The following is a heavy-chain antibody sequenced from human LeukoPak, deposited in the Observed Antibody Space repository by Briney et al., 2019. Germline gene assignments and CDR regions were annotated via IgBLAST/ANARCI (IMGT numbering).Heavy chain of an antibody. CDR1: GFTFSSNY. D-gene: IGHD5-12*01. Sequence: XGSLRLSCAVSGFTFSSNYMSWVRQALGKGLEWVANIKQDGSEKYYVDSVKGRFTISRDNAKNSLYLQMNSPRAEDTAVYYCARDVGYSGYDLRGHWGQGTLVTVSS. V-gene: IGHV3-7*01. CDR2: IKQDGSEK. CDR3: ARDVGYSGYDLRGH. J-gene: IGHJ4*02.